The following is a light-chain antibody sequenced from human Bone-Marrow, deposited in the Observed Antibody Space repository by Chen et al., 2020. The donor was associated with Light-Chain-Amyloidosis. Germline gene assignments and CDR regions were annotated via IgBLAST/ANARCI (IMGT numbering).Light chain of an antibody. Sequence: QSALTQPASVCGSPGQWITISCTGTSRDIGTFNYVSCYQQHPGKAPQLIIFEVSHRPSGVSDRFSGSKSGNTASLTICGLQAGDEADFYCSSYTRTTADVIFGGGTKLTVL. CDR3: SSYTRTTADVI. V-gene: IGLV2-14*01. CDR2: EVS. J-gene: IGLJ2*01. CDR1: SRDIGTFNY.